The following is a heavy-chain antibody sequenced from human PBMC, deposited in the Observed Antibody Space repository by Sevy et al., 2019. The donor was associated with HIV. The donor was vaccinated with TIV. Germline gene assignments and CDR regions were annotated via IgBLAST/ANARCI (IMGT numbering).Heavy chain of an antibody. CDR1: GYSFTDYW. CDR3: VRTFRELLGSDAFDI. V-gene: IGHV5-51*01. CDR2: IYPGDSDT. D-gene: IGHD3-10*01. Sequence: GESLKISCKGSGYSFTDYWIGWVRQMPGKGLEWMGIIYPGDSDTRYSPSFQGQVTISVDKSISTAYLQWSSLKASDSAMYYCVRTFRELLGSDAFDIWGQGTMVTVSS. J-gene: IGHJ3*02.